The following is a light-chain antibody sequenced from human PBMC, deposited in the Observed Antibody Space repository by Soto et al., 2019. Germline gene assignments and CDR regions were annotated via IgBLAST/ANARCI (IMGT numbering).Light chain of an antibody. CDR3: VHGTPRPP. CDR1: QSLVFSDGNTY. Sequence: DVVMTPSPLSLPVTLGQPASISCRSSQSLVFSDGNTYLNWFQQRPGQSPRRLIYKVSNRDSGVPDRFSGSGSGTDFPLKISRVEAEDVGVSLCVHGTPRPPFGGGTKVEIK. V-gene: IGKV2-30*01. CDR2: KVS. J-gene: IGKJ4*02.